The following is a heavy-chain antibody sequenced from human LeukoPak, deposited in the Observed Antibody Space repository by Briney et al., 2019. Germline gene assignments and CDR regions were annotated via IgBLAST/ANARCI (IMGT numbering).Heavy chain of an antibody. CDR2: IIPIFGTA. J-gene: IGHJ4*02. CDR3: ARRHLSGYASDY. Sequence: VASVKVSCKASGGTFSSYAISWVRQAPGQGLEWMGGIIPIFGTANYAQKFQGRVTITADESTSTAYMELSSLRSDDTAVYYCARRHLSGYASDYWGQGTLVTVSS. V-gene: IGHV1-69*13. CDR1: GGTFSSYA. D-gene: IGHD5-12*01.